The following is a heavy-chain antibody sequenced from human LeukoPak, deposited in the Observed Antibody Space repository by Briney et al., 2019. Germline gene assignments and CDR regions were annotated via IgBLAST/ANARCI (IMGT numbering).Heavy chain of an antibody. V-gene: IGHV4-39*07. CDR3: ARARYCSGGSCYGGPFDY. CDR1: GSSINSSNCF. CDR2: IYYSGRT. J-gene: IGHJ4*02. Sequence: SETLSLTCTVSGSSINSSNCFWGWIRQPPGKGLEWIGNIYYSGRTWYNPSLKSRVTISVDTSKSQFSLRLSSVTAADTAVYYCARARYCSGGSCYGGPFDYWGQGTLVTVSS. D-gene: IGHD2-15*01.